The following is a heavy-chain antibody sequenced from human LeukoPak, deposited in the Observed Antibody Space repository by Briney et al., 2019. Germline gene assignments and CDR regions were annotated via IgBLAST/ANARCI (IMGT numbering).Heavy chain of an antibody. CDR1: GFTFSSYA. CDR2: ISGIGAGT. J-gene: IGHJ4*02. V-gene: IGHV3-23*01. CDR3: AKDLFNAHAQGGSQDY. D-gene: IGHD3-10*01. Sequence: GGSLRLSCAASGFTFSSYAMSWVRQAPGRGLEWVSAISGIGAGTYYADSVKGRFTISRDNSKNTLYLQVNSLRAEDTAIYYCAKDLFNAHAQGGSQDYWGQGTLVTVSS.